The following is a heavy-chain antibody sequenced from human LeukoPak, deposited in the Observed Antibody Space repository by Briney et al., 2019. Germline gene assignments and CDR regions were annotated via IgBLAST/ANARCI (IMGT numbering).Heavy chain of an antibody. CDR1: GGSVSSSDYY. D-gene: IGHD5-12*01. CDR2: IYYSGST. CDR3: ARVVGVATIAGGLFDY. V-gene: IGHV4-39*07. Sequence: PSETLSLTCTVSGGSVSSSDYYWDWMRQPPGKGLEWIGSIYYSGSTYYNPSLKSRVTISVDTSKNQFSLKLSSVTAADTAVYYCARVVGVATIAGGLFDYWGQGTLVTVSS. J-gene: IGHJ4*02.